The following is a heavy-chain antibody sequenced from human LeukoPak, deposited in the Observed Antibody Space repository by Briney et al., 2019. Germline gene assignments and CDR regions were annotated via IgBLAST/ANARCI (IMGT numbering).Heavy chain of an antibody. CDR3: ARGGIPVYYYYMDV. CDR2: INPTGTTT. D-gene: IGHD5-12*01. J-gene: IGHJ6*03. Sequence: GASVKVSCKASGYTFINHWMRWVRQAPGQGLEWVGLINPTGTTTLYAQKFQGRITLTRDMSATTDYMELSSLTSDDTAVYYCARGGIPVYYYYMDVWGKGTTVTISS. V-gene: IGHV1-46*01. CDR1: GYTFINHW.